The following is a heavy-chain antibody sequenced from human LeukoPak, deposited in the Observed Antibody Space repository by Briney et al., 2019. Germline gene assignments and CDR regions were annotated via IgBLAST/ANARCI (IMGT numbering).Heavy chain of an antibody. CDR3: AKDRPGIAAAGTPDY. CDR1: GYTFISYA. CDR2: ISYDGSNK. V-gene: IGHV3-30*04. D-gene: IGHD6-13*01. Sequence: SCKASGYTFISYAMHWVRQAPGKGLEWVAVISYDGSNKYYADSVKGRFTISRDNSKNTLYLQMNSLRAEDTAVYYCAKDRPGIAAAGTPDYWGQGTLVTVSS. J-gene: IGHJ4*02.